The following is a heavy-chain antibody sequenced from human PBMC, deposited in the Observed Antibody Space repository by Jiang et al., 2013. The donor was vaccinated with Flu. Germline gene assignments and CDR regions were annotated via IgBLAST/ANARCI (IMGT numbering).Heavy chain of an antibody. CDR2: TYYRSKWYN. J-gene: IGHJ4*02. D-gene: IGHD3-10*01. CDR1: GDSVSSNSAS. CDR3: ARDKRLWFGELLDY. Sequence: SQTLSLTCAISGDSVSSNSASWNWIRQSPSRGLEWLGRTYYRSKWYNDYAVSVKSRITINPDTSKNQFSLQLNSVTPEDTAVYYCARDKRLWFGELLDYWGQGTLVTVSS. V-gene: IGHV6-1*01.